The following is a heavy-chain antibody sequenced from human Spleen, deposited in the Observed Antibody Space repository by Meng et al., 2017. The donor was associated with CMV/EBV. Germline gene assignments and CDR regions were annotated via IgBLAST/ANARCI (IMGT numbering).Heavy chain of an antibody. D-gene: IGHD3-9*01. J-gene: IGHJ4*02. CDR2: INPNSGGT. CDR3: ARHYYDILTGYDALYY. CDR1: GYTFIGYY. V-gene: IGHV1-2*06. Sequence: QVQLVQSGAEVKKPGASGKVSSKDSGYTFIGYYMHWVRQAPGEGLEWMGRINPNSGGTNYAQKFQGRVTMTRDTSISTAYMELSRLRSDDTAVYYCARHYYDILTGYDALYYWGQGTLVTVSS.